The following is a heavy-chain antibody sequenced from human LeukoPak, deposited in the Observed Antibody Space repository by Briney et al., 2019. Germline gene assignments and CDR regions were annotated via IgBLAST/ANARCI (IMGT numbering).Heavy chain of an antibody. V-gene: IGHV4-59*01. CDR2: IYYSGST. CDR1: GGSISSYY. D-gene: IGHD6-19*01. Sequence: PSETLSLTCTVSGGSISSYYWSWIRQPPGKGLEWIGYIYYSGSTNYNPSLKSRVTISVDTSKNQFSLKLSSVTAAGTAVYYCARGPYNTGWYLGFDYWGQGTLVTVSS. CDR3: ARGPYNTGWYLGFDY. J-gene: IGHJ4*02.